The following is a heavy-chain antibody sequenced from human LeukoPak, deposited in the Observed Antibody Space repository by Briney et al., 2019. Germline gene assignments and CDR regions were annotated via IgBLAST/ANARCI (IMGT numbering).Heavy chain of an antibody. CDR1: GGSISSYY. Sequence: SETLSLTCTVSGGSISSYYWSWIRQPAGKGLEWIGRIYTSGSTNYNPSLKSRVTISVDTSKNQFSLKLSSVTAADTAVYYCARATLDYGDYVLSFDYWGQGTLVTVSS. J-gene: IGHJ4*02. D-gene: IGHD4-17*01. CDR3: ARATLDYGDYVLSFDY. V-gene: IGHV4-4*07. CDR2: IYTSGST.